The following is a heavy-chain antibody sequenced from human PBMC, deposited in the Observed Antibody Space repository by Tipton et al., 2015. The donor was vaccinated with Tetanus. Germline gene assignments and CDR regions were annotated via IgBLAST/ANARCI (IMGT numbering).Heavy chain of an antibody. D-gene: IGHD1-14*01. J-gene: IGHJ4*02. CDR3: ARESPALDC. V-gene: IGHV6-1*01. Sequence: VKPSQTLSLTCVISGDSVSRNNATWNWIRQSPSRGLEWLGRTYYRSKWYNDYAPSVKSRITIKPDTSKNQFSLQLNSMTPEDTAVYFCARESPALDCWGQGILVTVSS. CDR1: GDSVSRNNAT. CDR2: TYYRSKWYN.